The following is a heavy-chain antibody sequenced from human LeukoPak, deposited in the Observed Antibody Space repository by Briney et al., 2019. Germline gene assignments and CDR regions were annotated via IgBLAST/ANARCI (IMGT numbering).Heavy chain of an antibody. Sequence: ASVKVSCKTSGYTFTDFYIHWVRQAPGQGLEWMGWNHPDSGGTNVAEQFQGRFTMTRDTFATTAYMELNSLRSDDTAVYYCARGAFGGLHDHWGQGTLVTVSS. CDR2: NHPDSGGT. CDR3: ARGAFGGLHDH. D-gene: IGHD3-16*01. J-gene: IGHJ5*02. V-gene: IGHV1-2*02. CDR1: GYTFTDFY.